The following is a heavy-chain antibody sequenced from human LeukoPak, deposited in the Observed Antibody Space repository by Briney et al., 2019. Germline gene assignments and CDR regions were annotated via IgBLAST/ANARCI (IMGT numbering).Heavy chain of an antibody. V-gene: IGHV3-21*01. CDR1: GFTFSSYS. J-gene: IGHJ3*02. CDR3: ARGYCSGGSCYLEAFDI. Sequence: GGSLRLSCAASGFTFSSYSMNWVRQAPGKGLEWVSSISSSSSYIYYADSVKGRFTISRDSAKNSLYLQMNSLRAEDTAVYYCARGYCSGGSCYLEAFDIWGQGTMVTVSS. CDR2: ISSSSSYI. D-gene: IGHD2-15*01.